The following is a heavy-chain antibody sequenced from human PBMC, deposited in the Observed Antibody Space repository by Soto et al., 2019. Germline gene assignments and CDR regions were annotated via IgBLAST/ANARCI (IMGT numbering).Heavy chain of an antibody. CDR3: ACGPNDYVGGY. V-gene: IGHV5-51*01. CDR1: GYSFTDYC. D-gene: IGHD4-17*01. CDR2: IYPEDSDT. J-gene: IGHJ1*01. Sequence: GEPLQSSCKGAGYSFTDYCIAWVLQMPGKGLEWMGIIYPEDSDTRYSPSFQGQVTISADKSISTAYLQWSSLKASDTAMYYCACGPNDYVGGYWGQGTLVTVSS.